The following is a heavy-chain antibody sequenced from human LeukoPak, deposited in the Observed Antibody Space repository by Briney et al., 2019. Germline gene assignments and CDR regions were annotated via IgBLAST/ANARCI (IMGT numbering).Heavy chain of an antibody. CDR2: IYSGDST. CDR1: GFTVSGNY. V-gene: IGHV3-66*01. D-gene: IGHD3-3*01. J-gene: IGHJ3*02. Sequence: GGSLRLSCAASGFTVSGNYMSRVRQAPGKGLEWVSIIYSGDSTYYADSVKGRFTISRDNSKNTLYLQMNSLRAEDTAVYYCARVFWEKDGFIGAFDIWGQGTMVTVSS. CDR3: ARVFWEKDGFIGAFDI.